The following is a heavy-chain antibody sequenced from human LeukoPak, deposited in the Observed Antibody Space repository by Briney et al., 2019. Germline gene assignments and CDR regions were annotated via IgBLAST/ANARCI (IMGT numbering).Heavy chain of an antibody. V-gene: IGHV1-8*03. CDR1: GYTFTSSD. CDR2: MNPNSGNT. D-gene: IGHD3-10*01. Sequence: ASVKVSCKASGYTFTSSDINWVRQTTGQGLEWMGWMNPNSGNTGYAQKFQGRVTITGNTSITTAYMELSSLRSEDTAVYYCARRQYGSGSPLYYWGQGTLVTVSS. J-gene: IGHJ4*02. CDR3: ARRQYGSGSPLYY.